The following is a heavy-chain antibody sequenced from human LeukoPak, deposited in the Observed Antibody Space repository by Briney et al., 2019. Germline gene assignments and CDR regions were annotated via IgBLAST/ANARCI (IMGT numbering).Heavy chain of an antibody. Sequence: GGSLRLSCAASGFTFDDYGMSWVRQAPGKGLEWVSGINWNGGSTGYADSVKGRFTISRDNAKNSLYLQMNSLRAEDTALYYCARFLCYYDSSGYYLDLGPVYYFDYWGQGTLVTVSS. V-gene: IGHV3-20*04. D-gene: IGHD3-22*01. CDR2: INWNGGST. CDR3: ARFLCYYDSSGYYLDLGPVYYFDY. J-gene: IGHJ4*02. CDR1: GFTFDDYG.